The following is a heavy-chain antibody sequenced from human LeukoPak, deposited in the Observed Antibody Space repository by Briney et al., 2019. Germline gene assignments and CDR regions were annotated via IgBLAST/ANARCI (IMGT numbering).Heavy chain of an antibody. Sequence: GGSLRLSCAASGFTFSSYAMSWVRQAPGKGLEWVSAISGSGGSTYYADSVKGRFTISRDNAKNSLYLQMNSLRAEDTALYYCAKDVYSSGWYGPRDYWGQGTLVTVSS. CDR1: GFTFSSYA. J-gene: IGHJ4*02. V-gene: IGHV3-23*01. D-gene: IGHD6-19*01. CDR3: AKDVYSSGWYGPRDY. CDR2: ISGSGGST.